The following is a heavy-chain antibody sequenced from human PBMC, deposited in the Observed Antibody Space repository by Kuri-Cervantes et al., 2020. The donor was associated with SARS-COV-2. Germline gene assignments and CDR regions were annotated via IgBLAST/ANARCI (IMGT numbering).Heavy chain of an antibody. CDR3: ARLARDIVVVPAAVGRDFDY. Sequence: SETLSLTCAVYGGSFSGYYWGWIRQPPGRGLEWIGSIYYSGSTYYNPSLKSRVTISVDTSKNQFSLKLSSVTAADTAVYYCARLARDIVVVPAAVGRDFDYWGQGTLVTVSS. CDR1: GGSFSGYY. CDR2: IYYSGST. V-gene: IGHV4-39*01. D-gene: IGHD2-2*01. J-gene: IGHJ4*02.